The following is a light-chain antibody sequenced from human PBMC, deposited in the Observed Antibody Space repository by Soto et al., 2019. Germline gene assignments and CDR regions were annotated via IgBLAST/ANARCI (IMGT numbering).Light chain of an antibody. CDR2: SNN. Sequence: QSVLNQPPSGFGTPGRGVPISGSGSSSTIRSNTVNWYQQVPGTAPKLLLYSNNQRPSGVPDRFSGSKSGTSASLAISGLQSEDEADYYCAAWDDSLSDNVFGGGTKVTVL. CDR3: AAWDDSLSDNV. J-gene: IGLJ1*01. V-gene: IGLV1-44*01. CDR1: SSTIRSNT.